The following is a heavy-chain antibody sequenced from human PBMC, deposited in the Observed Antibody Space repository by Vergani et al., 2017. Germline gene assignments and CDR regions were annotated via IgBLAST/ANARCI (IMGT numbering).Heavy chain of an antibody. CDR3: TTDPRYCGDGSCYWLRDHHYYGMDV. CDR1: GFGSRNAW. V-gene: IGHV3-15*07. J-gene: IGHJ6*02. CDR2: IKSTFDLGTT. D-gene: IGHD2-21*01. Sequence: EVQLVESGGGIVKPGGSLRPSFLASGFGSRNAWLNWFRRIPGKGLEWVARIKSTFDLGTTDYAAAVKGRFTISRDDSKNTLFLQMNGLKTEDIGVYYCTTDPRYCGDGSCYWLRDHHYYGMDVWGQGTTVTVSS.